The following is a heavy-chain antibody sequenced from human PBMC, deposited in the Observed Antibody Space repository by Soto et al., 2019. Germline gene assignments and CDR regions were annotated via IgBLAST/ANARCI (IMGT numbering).Heavy chain of an antibody. D-gene: IGHD5-12*01. CDR2: ISSSSSTI. V-gene: IGHV3-48*01. Sequence: EVQLVESGRGLVQPGGSLRLSCAASGFTFSSYSMNWVRQAPGKGLEWVSYISSSSSTIYHADSVKGRFTISRDNAKNSLYLQMNSLRAEDTAVYYCARADSGYAHGYYYYGMDVWGQGTTVTVSS. CDR1: GFTFSSYS. CDR3: ARADSGYAHGYYYYGMDV. J-gene: IGHJ6*02.